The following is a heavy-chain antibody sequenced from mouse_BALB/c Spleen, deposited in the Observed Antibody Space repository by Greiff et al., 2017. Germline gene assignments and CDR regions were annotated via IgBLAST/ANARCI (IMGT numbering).Heavy chain of an antibody. CDR3: DPFYYYGSRCGGYAMDY. Sequence: VQLQQSGAELVRSGASVKLSCTASGFNFTDYYMHWVKQRPEQGLEWIGCIDPENGDTEYAPKFQGKATLTADTSSNTAYLQLSSLTSEDTAVYYCDPFYYYGSRCGGYAMDYWGQGTSVTVSS. CDR2: IDPENGDT. J-gene: IGHJ4*01. D-gene: IGHD1-1*01. V-gene: IGHV14-4*02. CDR1: GFNFTDYY.